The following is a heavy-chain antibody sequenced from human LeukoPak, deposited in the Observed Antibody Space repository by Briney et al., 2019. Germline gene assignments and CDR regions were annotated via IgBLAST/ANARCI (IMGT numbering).Heavy chain of an antibody. J-gene: IGHJ6*02. CDR3: ARRPLRHGMDV. D-gene: IGHD6-6*01. CDR2: IYYSGST. V-gene: IGHV4-59*01. CDR1: GGSISSYY. Sequence: SETLSLTCPVSGGSISSYYWSWIRQPPGKGLEWIGYIYYSGSTNYNPSLKSRVTISVDTSKNQFSLKLSSVTAADTAVYYCARRPLRHGMDVWGQGTTVTVSS.